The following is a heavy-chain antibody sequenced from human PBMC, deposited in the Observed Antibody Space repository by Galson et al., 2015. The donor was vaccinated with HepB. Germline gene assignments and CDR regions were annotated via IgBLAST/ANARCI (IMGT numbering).Heavy chain of an antibody. CDR2: INPSGGST. CDR1: GYTFTSYY. V-gene: IGHV1-46*01. D-gene: IGHD2-15*01. CDR3: ARGYCSGGSCDPSPRGWLDP. Sequence: SCKASGYTFTSYYMHWVRQAPGQGLEWMGIINPSGGSTSYAQKFQGRVTMTRDTSTSTVYMELSSLRSEDTAVYYCARGYCSGGSCDPSPRGWLDPWGQGTLVTVSS. J-gene: IGHJ5*02.